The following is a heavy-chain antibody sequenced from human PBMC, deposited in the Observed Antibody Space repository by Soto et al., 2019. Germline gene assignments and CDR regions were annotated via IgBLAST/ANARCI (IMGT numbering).Heavy chain of an antibody. V-gene: IGHV4-38-2*01. J-gene: IGHJ4*01. Sequence: NPSETLSLTCAFSVYSLISGSYCGWIRQPPGKGPEWIASIYHGGTTFYNPSLKSRVTLSVDTSKNHYSLNLRSVTAADTAVYYCARVHVMVVAGSTFDYWGPGILVTVSS. CDR3: ARVHVMVVAGSTFDY. D-gene: IGHD6-19*01. CDR1: VYSLISGSY. CDR2: IYHGGTT.